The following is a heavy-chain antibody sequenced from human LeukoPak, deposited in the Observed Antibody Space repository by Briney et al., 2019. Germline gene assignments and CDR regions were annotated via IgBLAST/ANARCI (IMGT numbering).Heavy chain of an antibody. CDR3: ARDSTYTMDL. D-gene: IGHD4-11*01. V-gene: IGHV3-9*01. Sequence: AGGSLRLSCAASGFTFDNYAMNWVRHVPGKGLEWISLISWNSGTIGYADSVKGRFTISRDDARNTVYLQINSLRAEDTAVYYCARDSTYTMDLWGRGTTVTVSS. CDR1: GFTFDNYA. CDR2: ISWNSGTI. J-gene: IGHJ6*02.